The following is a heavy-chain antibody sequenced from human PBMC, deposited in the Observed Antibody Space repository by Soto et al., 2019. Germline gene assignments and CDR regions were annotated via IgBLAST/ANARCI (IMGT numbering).Heavy chain of an antibody. CDR3: ARSASTLFGVVSIPPHYYSEMDV. J-gene: IGHJ6*02. D-gene: IGHD3-3*01. CDR1: GGTFNRYA. V-gene: IGHV1-69*01. CDR2: IIPIFGIG. Sequence: QVQLVQSGAEVKKPESSVKVSCKASGGTFNRYAISWVRQAPGQGLEWMGGIIPIFGIGNDAQRFQGRVTITADESTGTAYMELSSLRSEDTGVYYCARSASTLFGVVSIPPHYYSEMDVWGQGTTVTVSS.